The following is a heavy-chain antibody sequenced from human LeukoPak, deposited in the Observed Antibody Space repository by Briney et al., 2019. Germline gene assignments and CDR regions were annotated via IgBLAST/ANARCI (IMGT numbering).Heavy chain of an antibody. V-gene: IGHV3-30-3*02. CDR3: AKQGPARIPIVVVTAMAH. D-gene: IGHD2-21*02. J-gene: IGHJ4*02. CDR2: ISYDGSNK. Sequence: GRSLRLSCAASGFTFSSYAMHWVRQAPGKGLEWVAVISYDGSNKHYADSVKGRFTISRDNSKNTLYLQMNSLRAEDTAVYYCAKQGPARIPIVVVTAMAHWGQGTLVTVSS. CDR1: GFTFSSYA.